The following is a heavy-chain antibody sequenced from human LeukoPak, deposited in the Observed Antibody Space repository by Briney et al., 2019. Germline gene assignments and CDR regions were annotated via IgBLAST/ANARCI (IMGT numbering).Heavy chain of an antibody. Sequence: SETLSLTCTVSGSSINVYYWSWIRQSPGKGLEWIAYISYSGSTNYNPSLKSRVTISVDTSKNQFSLKLSSVTAADTAVYYCARGRRAAAGNFDYWGQGTLVTVSS. D-gene: IGHD6-13*01. CDR3: ARGRRAAAGNFDY. CDR2: ISYSGST. V-gene: IGHV4-59*12. CDR1: GSSINVYY. J-gene: IGHJ4*02.